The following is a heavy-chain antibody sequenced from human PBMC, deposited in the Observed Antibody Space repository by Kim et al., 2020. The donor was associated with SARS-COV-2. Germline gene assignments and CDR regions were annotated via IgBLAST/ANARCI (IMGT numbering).Heavy chain of an antibody. CDR3: AIPGVSRGITIFGVTNRYGMDV. J-gene: IGHJ6*02. V-gene: IGHV1-2*02. Sequence: ASVKVSCKASGYTFTGYYMHWVRQAPGQGLEWMGWINPNSGGTNYAQKFQGRVTMTRDTSISTAYMELSRLRSDDTAVYYCAIPGVSRGITIFGVTNRYGMDVWGQGTTVTVSS. D-gene: IGHD3-3*01. CDR1: GYTFTGYY. CDR2: INPNSGGT.